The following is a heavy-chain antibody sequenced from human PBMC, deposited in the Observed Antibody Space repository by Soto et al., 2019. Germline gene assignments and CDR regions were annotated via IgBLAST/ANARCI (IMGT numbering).Heavy chain of an antibody. CDR2: IYYSGST. CDR1: GGSISSSSYY. CDR3: ARHVAPLYNWNYDDY. V-gene: IGHV4-39*01. D-gene: IGHD1-7*01. J-gene: IGHJ4*02. Sequence: QLQLQESGPGLVKPSETLSLTCTVSGGSISSSSYYWGWIRQPPGKGLEWIGSIYYSGSTYYNPSLKSRVTISVDTSKNQFSLKLSSVTAADTAVYYCARHVAPLYNWNYDDYWGEGTLVTVSS.